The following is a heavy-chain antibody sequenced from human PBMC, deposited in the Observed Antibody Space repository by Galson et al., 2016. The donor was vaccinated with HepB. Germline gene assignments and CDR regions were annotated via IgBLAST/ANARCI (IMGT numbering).Heavy chain of an antibody. CDR2: IRTSPGTT. V-gene: IGHV3-49*03. D-gene: IGHD5-24*01. Sequence: SLRLSCATSGFTFGDYAMSWIRQTPGKGLEWVAFIRTSPGTTEYAATWKGRFTVSRDDSNSVTYLQMNNLRNEDTAVYYCSRENGYNLDYWGQGALVTVAS. J-gene: IGHJ4*02. CDR1: GFTFGDYA. CDR3: SRENGYNLDY.